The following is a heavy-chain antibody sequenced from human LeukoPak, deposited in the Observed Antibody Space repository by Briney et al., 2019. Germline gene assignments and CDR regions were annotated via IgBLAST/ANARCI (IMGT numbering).Heavy chain of an antibody. CDR1: GYTFTSYG. J-gene: IGHJ4*02. CDR2: ISAYNGNT. CDR3: ARDAGYDSSGYYFDY. V-gene: IGHV1-18*01. Sequence: ASVKVSCKASGYTFTSYGISWVRQAPGQGLEWMGWISAYNGNTNYAQKLQGRVTMTRNTSISTAYMELSSLRSEDTAVYYCARDAGYDSSGYYFDYWGQGTLVTVSS. D-gene: IGHD3-22*01.